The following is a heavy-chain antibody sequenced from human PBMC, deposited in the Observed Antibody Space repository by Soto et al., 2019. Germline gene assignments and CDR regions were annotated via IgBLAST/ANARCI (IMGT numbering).Heavy chain of an antibody. CDR3: ARGDYGDYNPEMAFDY. D-gene: IGHD4-17*01. CDR1: GFTFSSYS. V-gene: IGHV3-21*01. Sequence: EVQLVESGGGLVKPGGSLRLSCAASGFTFSSYSMNWVRQAPGKGLEWVSSISSSSSYIYYADSVKGRFTISRDNAKNSLYLQMNSLRAEDTAVYYCARGDYGDYNPEMAFDYWGQGTLVTVSS. CDR2: ISSSSSYI. J-gene: IGHJ4*02.